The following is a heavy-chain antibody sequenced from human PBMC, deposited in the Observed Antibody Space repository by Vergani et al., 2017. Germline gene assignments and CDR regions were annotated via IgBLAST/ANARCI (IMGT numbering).Heavy chain of an antibody. Sequence: QVQLQESGPGLVKPSETLSLTCTVSGGSISSYYWSWIRQPPGKGLEWIGYIYYSGSTNYNPSLKSRVTISVDTSKNQFSLKLSSVTAADTAVYYCARDRVGAVNXFDPWGQGTLVTVSS. CDR2: IYYSGST. CDR3: ARDRVGAVNXFDP. D-gene: IGHD1-26*01. V-gene: IGHV4-59*01. CDR1: GGSISSYY. J-gene: IGHJ5*02.